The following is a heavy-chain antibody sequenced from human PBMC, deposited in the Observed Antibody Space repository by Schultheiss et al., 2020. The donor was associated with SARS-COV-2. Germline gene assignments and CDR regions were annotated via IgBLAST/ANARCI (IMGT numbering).Heavy chain of an antibody. V-gene: IGHV1-2*02. CDR2: INPNSGGT. CDR1: GYTFTGYY. CDR3: ARVHCIGGVCYWGGSFWFDP. J-gene: IGHJ5*02. D-gene: IGHD2-8*02. Sequence: ASVKVSCKASGYTFTGYYIHWVRQAPGQGLEWMGWINPNSGGTNYAQKFQGRVTMTRDTSISTAYMELSRLRSDDTAVYYCARVHCIGGVCYWGGSFWFDPWGQGTLVTVSS.